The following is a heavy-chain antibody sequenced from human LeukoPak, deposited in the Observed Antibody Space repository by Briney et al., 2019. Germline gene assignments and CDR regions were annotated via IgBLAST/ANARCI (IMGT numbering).Heavy chain of an antibody. D-gene: IGHD3-22*01. Sequence: SETLSLTCTVSGGSISSSSYYWGWIRQPPGKGLEWIGSIYYSGSTYYNPSLKSRVTISVDTSKNQFSLKLSSVTAADTAVYYCARDWNDSSGYFDYWGQGTPVTVSS. V-gene: IGHV4-39*07. CDR3: ARDWNDSSGYFDY. CDR1: GGSISSSSYY. CDR2: IYYSGST. J-gene: IGHJ4*02.